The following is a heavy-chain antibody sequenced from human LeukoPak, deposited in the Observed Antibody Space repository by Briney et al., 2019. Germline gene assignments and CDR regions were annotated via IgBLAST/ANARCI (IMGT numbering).Heavy chain of an antibody. Sequence: GGSLRLSCAASGFTFSSYSMNWVRPAPGKGLEWVSSISSSSSYIYYADSVKGRFTISRDNAKNSLYLQMNSLRAEDTAVYYCARDLVPSYYDSSGFGYWGQGTLVTVSS. D-gene: IGHD3-22*01. CDR2: ISSSSSYI. V-gene: IGHV3-21*01. CDR1: GFTFSSYS. CDR3: ARDLVPSYYDSSGFGY. J-gene: IGHJ4*02.